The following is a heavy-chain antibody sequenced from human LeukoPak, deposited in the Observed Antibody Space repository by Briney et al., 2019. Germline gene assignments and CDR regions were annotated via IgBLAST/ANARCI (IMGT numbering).Heavy chain of an antibody. CDR1: GGSFSGYY. J-gene: IGHJ5*02. Sequence: PSENLSLTCAVYGGSFSGYYWSWIRQPPGKGLEWIGEINHSGSTNYNPSLKSRVTISVDTSKNQFSLKLSSVTAADTAVYYCARESPGPWGQGTLVTVSS. V-gene: IGHV4-34*01. CDR2: INHSGST. CDR3: ARESPGP.